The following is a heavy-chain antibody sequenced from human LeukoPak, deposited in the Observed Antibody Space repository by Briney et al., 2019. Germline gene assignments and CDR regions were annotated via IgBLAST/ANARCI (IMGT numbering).Heavy chain of an antibody. Sequence: GGSLRLSCAASGFTFSSSAMSWVRQAPGKGLEWVSSITDSGDGTYYADSVKGRFTISRDDSKNTLYLQMNSLRAEDTAVYYCARWFCTGTSCYYDYWGQGTLVTVSS. CDR3: ARWFCTGTSCYYDY. J-gene: IGHJ4*02. CDR2: ITDSGDGT. CDR1: GFTFSSSA. D-gene: IGHD2-2*01. V-gene: IGHV3-23*01.